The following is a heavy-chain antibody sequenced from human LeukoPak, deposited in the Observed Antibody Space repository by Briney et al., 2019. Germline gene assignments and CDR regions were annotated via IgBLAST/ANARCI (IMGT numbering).Heavy chain of an antibody. CDR2: ISWNSGSI. J-gene: IGHJ4*02. Sequence: PGGSLRLSCAASGFAFDDYAMHWVRQAPGKGLEWVSGISWNSGSIGYADSVKGRFTISRDNAKNSLYLQMNSLRAEDMALYYCAKSPRDDFWSGRYDYFDYWGQGTLVTVSS. D-gene: IGHD3-3*01. CDR3: AKSPRDDFWSGRYDYFDY. V-gene: IGHV3-9*03. CDR1: GFAFDDYA.